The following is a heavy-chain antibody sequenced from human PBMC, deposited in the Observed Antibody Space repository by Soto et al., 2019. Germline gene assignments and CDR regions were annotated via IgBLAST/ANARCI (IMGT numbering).Heavy chain of an antibody. Sequence: DVVLVQSGGGTVQPGGSLRLSCAGSGFSFINYWMHWVRHVPGKGLVWLSRSDADGGAHYADFVKGRFTISRDNAKNTLYLQMDSLGAEDAAIYFCVRDSWLHQFDLWGQGAPVNVFS. CDR1: GFSFINYW. J-gene: IGHJ4*02. CDR2: SDADGGA. CDR3: VRDSWLHQFDL. V-gene: IGHV3-74*01. D-gene: IGHD5-12*01.